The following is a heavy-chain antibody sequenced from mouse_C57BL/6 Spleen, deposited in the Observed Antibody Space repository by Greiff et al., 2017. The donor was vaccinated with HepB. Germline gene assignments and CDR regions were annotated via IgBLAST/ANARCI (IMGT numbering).Heavy chain of an antibody. CDR2: ISYDGSN. CDR1: GYSITSGYY. V-gene: IGHV3-6*01. D-gene: IGHD1-1*01. Sequence: EVQLQDSGPGLVKPSQSLSLTCSVTGYSITSGYYWNWIRQFPGNKLEWMGYISYDGSNNYNPSLKNRISSTRDTSKNQFFLKLNSVTTEDTATYYCARSSSYWYFDVWGTGTTVTVSS. J-gene: IGHJ1*03. CDR3: ARSSSYWYFDV.